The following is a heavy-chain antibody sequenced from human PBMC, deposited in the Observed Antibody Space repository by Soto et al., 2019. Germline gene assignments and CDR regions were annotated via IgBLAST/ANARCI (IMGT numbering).Heavy chain of an antibody. Sequence: PGGSLRLSGAASGFTFSNAWLSWVRQAPGKGLEWVGRIKSKTDGGTTDYTAPVKGRFTISRDDSKNTLYLQMNSLKIEDTAVYYCTTGSTSTKNYWGQGTLVTAPQ. D-gene: IGHD6-6*01. CDR2: IKSKTDGGTT. CDR1: GFTFSNAW. J-gene: IGHJ4*02. V-gene: IGHV3-15*01. CDR3: TTGSTSTKNY.